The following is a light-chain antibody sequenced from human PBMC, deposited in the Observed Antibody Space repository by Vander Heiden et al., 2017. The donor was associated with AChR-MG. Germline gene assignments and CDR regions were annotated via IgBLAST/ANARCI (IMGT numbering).Light chain of an antibody. CDR2: GNS. J-gene: IGLJ2*01. CDR3: QSYDSSLGPGPYVV. Sequence: QSVLTQPPSVPGAPGQRVTISCTGSCSRSGASFGVHWYQRLPDTAPKPLIYGNSNRPSGVPGRFSGSKSGTSASLAITGLQAEDEADYYCQSYDSSLGPGPYVVFGGGTKLTVL. V-gene: IGLV1-40*01. CDR1: CSRSGASFG.